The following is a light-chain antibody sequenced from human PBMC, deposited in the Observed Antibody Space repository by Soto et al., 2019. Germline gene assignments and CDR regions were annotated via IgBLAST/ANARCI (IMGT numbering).Light chain of an antibody. Sequence: DIQMTQPPSTLSASLGDRVTITCRASQSISSWLAWYQQKPGKAPKLLIYKASSLESGVPSRFSGSGSGTEFTLTISSLQPDDFATYYCQQYNSYSRTFGQGPKVDIK. J-gene: IGKJ1*01. CDR1: QSISSW. V-gene: IGKV1-5*03. CDR3: QQYNSYSRT. CDR2: KAS.